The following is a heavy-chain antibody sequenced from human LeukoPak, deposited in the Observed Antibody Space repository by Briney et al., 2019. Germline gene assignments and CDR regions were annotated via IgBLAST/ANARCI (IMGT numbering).Heavy chain of an antibody. Sequence: SETLSLTCTVSGGSISSYYWSWIRQPPGKGLEWIGYIYCSGSTNYNPSLKSQVTISVDTSKNQFSLKLSSVTAADTAVYYCAREGHNGDYPTWGQGTLVTVSS. CDR1: GGSISSYY. CDR2: IYCSGST. D-gene: IGHD4-17*01. J-gene: IGHJ4*02. V-gene: IGHV4-59*01. CDR3: AREGHNGDYPT.